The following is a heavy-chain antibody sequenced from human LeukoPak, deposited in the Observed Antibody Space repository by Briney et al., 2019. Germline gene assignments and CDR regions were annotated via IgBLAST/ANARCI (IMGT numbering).Heavy chain of an antibody. Sequence: ASVKVSCKASGYTFISYGISWVRQAPGQGLEWMGWISAYNGNTNYAQKLQGRVTMTTDTSTSPAYMELRSLRSDDTAVYYCARYRVGDYYYYYMDVWGKGTTVTVSS. J-gene: IGHJ6*03. CDR3: ARYRVGDYYYYYMDV. CDR1: GYTFISYG. CDR2: ISAYNGNT. V-gene: IGHV1-18*01.